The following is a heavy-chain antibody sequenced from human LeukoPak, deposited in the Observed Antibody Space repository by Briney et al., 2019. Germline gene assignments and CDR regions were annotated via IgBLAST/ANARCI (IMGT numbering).Heavy chain of an antibody. CDR3: TTDPAIVMVITTDYFDY. V-gene: IGHV3-15*01. Sequence: GGSLRLSCAASGFTFSNAWMSWVRQAPGKGLEWVGRIKSKTDGGTTDYAAPVKGRFTISRDDSKNTLYLQMNSLKTEDTAVYYCTTDPAIVMVITTDYFDYWGQGTLVTVSS. J-gene: IGHJ4*02. CDR2: IKSKTDGGTT. CDR1: GFTFSNAW. D-gene: IGHD3-22*01.